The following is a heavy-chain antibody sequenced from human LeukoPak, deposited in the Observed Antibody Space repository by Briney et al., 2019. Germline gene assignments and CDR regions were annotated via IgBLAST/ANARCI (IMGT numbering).Heavy chain of an antibody. J-gene: IGHJ4*02. CDR1: GGSISSNNW. D-gene: IGHD3-22*01. CDR2: IYHSGST. Sequence: SGTLSLTCAVSGGSISSNNWWSWVRQPPGKGLEWIGEIYHSGSTNYNPSLKSRVTISVDKSKNQFSLKLSSVTAADTAVYYSARGHREDSSGYYAFDYWGQGTLVTVSS. CDR3: ARGHREDSSGYYAFDY. V-gene: IGHV4-4*02.